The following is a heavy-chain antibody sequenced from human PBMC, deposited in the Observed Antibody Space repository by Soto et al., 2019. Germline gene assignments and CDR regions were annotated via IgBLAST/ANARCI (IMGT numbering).Heavy chain of an antibody. Sequence: SETLSLTCTVSGGSISSDNNFWSWIRQQTGKGLEWIGYIYYRGSTYYNPSLKSRLTISVDTSKNQFSLKLSSVTAADTAVYYCARDQFSGFQFDSWGQGTLVTVSS. V-gene: IGHV4-31*03. CDR1: GGSISSDNNF. CDR2: IYYRGST. CDR3: ARDQFSGFQFDS. D-gene: IGHD5-12*01. J-gene: IGHJ4*02.